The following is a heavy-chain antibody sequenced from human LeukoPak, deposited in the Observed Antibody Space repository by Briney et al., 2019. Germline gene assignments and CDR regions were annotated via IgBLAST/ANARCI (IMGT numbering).Heavy chain of an antibody. CDR3: ARARAYYDSSGYYYPIVYFDY. V-gene: IGHV4-34*01. Sequence: SETLSLTCAVFGGSFSGYYWSWNRQPPGKGLEWIGEINQSGSTNYNPSLKRRVTISVDTSKNQFSLKLSSVTAADTAVYYCARARAYYDSSGYYYPIVYFDYWGQGALVTVSS. D-gene: IGHD3-22*01. J-gene: IGHJ4*02. CDR2: INQSGST. CDR1: GGSFSGYY.